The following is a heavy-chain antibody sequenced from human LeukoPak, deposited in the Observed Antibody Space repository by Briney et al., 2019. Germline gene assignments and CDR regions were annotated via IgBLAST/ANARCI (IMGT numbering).Heavy chain of an antibody. Sequence: SQTLSLTCTVSGGSISSGNYYWSWIRQPAGKGLEWIGHIYTSGTTYNPSLKSRVTISVDTSKNQFSLNLSSMTAADTAVYYCARGSLYNFWSGYYHTTYYFDYWGQGTLVTVSS. CDR1: GGSISSGNYY. CDR2: IYTSGT. D-gene: IGHD3-3*01. CDR3: ARGSLYNFWSGYYHTTYYFDY. J-gene: IGHJ4*02. V-gene: IGHV4-61*09.